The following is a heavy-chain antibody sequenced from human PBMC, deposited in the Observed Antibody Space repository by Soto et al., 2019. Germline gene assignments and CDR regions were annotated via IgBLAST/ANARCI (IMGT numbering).Heavy chain of an antibody. CDR3: ARDDCSGGSCYSYWYFDL. Sequence: SVKVSCKASGGTFSSYTISWVRQAPGQGLEWMGRIIPILGIANYAQKFQGRVTITADKSTSTAYMELSSLRSEDTAVYYCARDDCSGGSCYSYWYFDLWGRGTLVTVSS. D-gene: IGHD2-15*01. J-gene: IGHJ2*01. CDR1: GGTFSSYT. V-gene: IGHV1-69*04. CDR2: IIPILGIA.